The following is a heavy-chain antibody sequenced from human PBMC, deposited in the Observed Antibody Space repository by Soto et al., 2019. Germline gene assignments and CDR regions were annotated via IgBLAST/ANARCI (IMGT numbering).Heavy chain of an antibody. CDR3: ARQIYDSDTGPNFQYYFDS. J-gene: IGHJ4*02. Sequence: GESLKISCKGSGYSFAGYWITWVRQKPGKGLEWMGRIDPSDSQTYYSPSFRGHVTISVTKSITTVFLQWSSLRASDTAMYYCARQIYDSDTGPNFQYYFDSWGQGTPVTVS. V-gene: IGHV5-10-1*01. CDR1: GYSFAGYW. CDR2: IDPSDSQT. D-gene: IGHD3-22*01.